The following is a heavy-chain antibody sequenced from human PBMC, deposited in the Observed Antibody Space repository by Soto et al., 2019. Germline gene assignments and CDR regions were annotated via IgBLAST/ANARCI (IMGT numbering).Heavy chain of an antibody. D-gene: IGHD4-17*01. CDR2: ISSGGTT. Sequence: QTGGSLRLSCAASGFTVNSSYMTWIRQAPGKGLQWVADISSGGTTKYADSVRGRFSISRDMSKNTLYLQMNSLRVEDTAIYSCARQFPTDNYGNRLDPWGQGTLVTVPQ. CDR1: GFTVNSSY. CDR3: ARQFPTDNYGNRLDP. J-gene: IGHJ5*02. V-gene: IGHV3-53*01.